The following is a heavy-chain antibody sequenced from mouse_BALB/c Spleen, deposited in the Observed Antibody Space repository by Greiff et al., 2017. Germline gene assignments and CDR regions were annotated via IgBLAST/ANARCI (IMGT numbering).Heavy chain of an antibody. CDR1: GYSITSDYA. CDR2: ISYSGST. V-gene: IGHV3-2*02. Sequence: EVKLVESGPGLVKPSQSLSLTCTVTGYSITSDYAWNWIRQFPGNKLEWMGYISYSGSTSYNPSLKSRISITRDTSKNQFFLQLNSVTTEDTATYYCARWGHYYGYDWYFDVWGAGTTVTVSS. D-gene: IGHD1-2*01. J-gene: IGHJ1*01. CDR3: ARWGHYYGYDWYFDV.